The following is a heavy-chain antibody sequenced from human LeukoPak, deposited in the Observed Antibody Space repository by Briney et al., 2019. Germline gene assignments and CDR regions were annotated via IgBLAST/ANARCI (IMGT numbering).Heavy chain of an antibody. CDR3: ARDLSGNKYGHFDF. CDR1: GYTFTTYY. J-gene: IGHJ4*02. CDR2: INPGGGTT. V-gene: IGHV1-46*01. D-gene: IGHD4-23*01. Sequence: ASVKVSCKASGYTFTTYYIHWVRQAPGQGLEWMGMINPGGGTTTYAQKFQGRVTMTRDTSTSTVYMELSSLRSEDTAVYYCARDLSGNKYGHFDFWGQGTLVSVSS.